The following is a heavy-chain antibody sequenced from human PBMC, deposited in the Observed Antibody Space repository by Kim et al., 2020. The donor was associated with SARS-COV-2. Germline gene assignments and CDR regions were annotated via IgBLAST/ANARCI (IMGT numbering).Heavy chain of an antibody. CDR2: INPNGGVT. J-gene: IGHJ3*02. D-gene: IGHD1-26*01. CDR1: GYSFTGYL. Sequence: ASVKVSCKASGYSFTGYLIHWVRQAPGQGLEWMGWINPNGGVTKYAQKFQGRVTMTRDTSTSIAYMELTSLSSDDTAVFYCAREGATDAFDIWGQGAMVT. CDR3: AREGATDAFDI. V-gene: IGHV1-2*02.